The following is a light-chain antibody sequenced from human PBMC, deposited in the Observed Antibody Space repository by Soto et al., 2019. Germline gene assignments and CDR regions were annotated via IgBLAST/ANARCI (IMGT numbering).Light chain of an antibody. J-gene: IGKJ2*01. V-gene: IGKV3-11*01. CDR3: QQRSNWPPYT. CDR2: DAS. CDR1: QSVSSY. Sequence: EIVLTQSPATLSLSPGERATLSCRASQSVSSYLAGYQQKPGQAPRLLIYDASNRATGSPARLSGSGSGTDFTLTSSSLEPEDFAVYYCQQRSNWPPYTVGQGTKLQIK.